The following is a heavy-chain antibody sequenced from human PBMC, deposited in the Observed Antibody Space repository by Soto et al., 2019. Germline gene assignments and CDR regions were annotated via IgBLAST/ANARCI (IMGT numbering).Heavy chain of an antibody. Sequence: SVKVSCKASGGNFRSEAISWVRQAPGHGLEWMGRIIPMFSTPHYAQKFQGRVTIIADESTTTVNMEMRGLTYEDTAVYYCARAQFSDVLTADDYGMDVWGQGTSVTVSS. V-gene: IGHV1-69*13. CDR2: IIPMFSTP. J-gene: IGHJ6*02. D-gene: IGHD3-9*01. CDR3: ARAQFSDVLTADDYGMDV. CDR1: GGNFRSEA.